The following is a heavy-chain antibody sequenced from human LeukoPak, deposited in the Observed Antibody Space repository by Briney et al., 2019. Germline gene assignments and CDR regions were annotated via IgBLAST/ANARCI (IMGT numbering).Heavy chain of an antibody. Sequence: GGSLRLSCAASGFTFSNYEMDWVRQAPGKGLEWVSYINSGDSTIYYADSVKGRFTISRDNAKTSLFLQMNTLRAEDTAVYYCARDSPYADAFDDWGQGTMVTVAS. CDR3: ARDSPYADAFDD. D-gene: IGHD4-17*01. CDR2: INSGDSTI. V-gene: IGHV3-48*03. CDR1: GFTFSNYE. J-gene: IGHJ3*01.